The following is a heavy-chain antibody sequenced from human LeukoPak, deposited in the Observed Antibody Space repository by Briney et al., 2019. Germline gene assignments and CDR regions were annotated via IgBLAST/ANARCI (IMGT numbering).Heavy chain of an antibody. J-gene: IGHJ4*02. CDR1: GGSISSSNW. V-gene: IGHV4-4*02. CDR2: IYHSGST. Sequence: NPSETLSLTCAVSGGSISSSNWWSWIRQPPGKGPEWIGEIYHSGSTNYNPSLKSRVTISVDKSKTQFSLKLSSVTAADTAVYYCAKSQQQLAWGWEFDYWGQGTLVTVSS. CDR3: AKSQQQLAWGWEFDY. D-gene: IGHD6-13*01.